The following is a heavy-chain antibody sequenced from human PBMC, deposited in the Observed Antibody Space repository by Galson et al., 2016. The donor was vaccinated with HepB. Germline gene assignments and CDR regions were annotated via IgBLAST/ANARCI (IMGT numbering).Heavy chain of an antibody. CDR1: GYTFTSYD. CDR3: ARGAALIVATYDY. J-gene: IGHJ4*02. V-gene: IGHV1-8*01. CDR2: MNPNSGNT. D-gene: IGHD5-12*01. Sequence: SVKVSCKASGYTFTSYDINWVRQATGQGLEWMGWMNPNSGNTGYARKFQGRVTMTRNTSISTAYMELSSLRSEDTAVYYCARGAALIVATYDYWGQGTLVTVSS.